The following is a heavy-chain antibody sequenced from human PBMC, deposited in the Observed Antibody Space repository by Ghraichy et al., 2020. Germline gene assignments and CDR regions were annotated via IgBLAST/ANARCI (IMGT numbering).Heavy chain of an antibody. J-gene: IGHJ4*02. CDR1: GFTFGDYA. CDR2: IRSKAYGGTS. D-gene: IGHD3-3*01. CDR3: TRGDPIFGVVVDFDY. Sequence: GGSLRLSCTASGFTFGDYAMGWFRQAPGKGLEWVGFIRSKAYGGTSENAASVKGRFTISRDDSKSIAYLQMNSLKTEDTDVYYCTRGDPIFGVVVDFDYWGQGTLVTVSS. V-gene: IGHV3-49*03.